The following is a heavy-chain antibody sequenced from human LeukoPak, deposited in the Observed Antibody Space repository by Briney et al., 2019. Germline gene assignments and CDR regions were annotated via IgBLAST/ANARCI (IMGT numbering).Heavy chain of an antibody. J-gene: IGHJ4*02. CDR3: ARRSRTYYYGSGIEKYFDY. CDR1: GGSFSGYY. V-gene: IGHV4-34*01. D-gene: IGHD3-10*01. CDR2: INHSGST. Sequence: SETLSLTCAVYGGSFSGYYWSWIRQPPGKGLEWIGEINHSGSTNYNPSLKSRVTISVDTSKNRFSLKLSSVTAADTAVYYCARRSRTYYYGSGIEKYFDYWGQGTLVTVSS.